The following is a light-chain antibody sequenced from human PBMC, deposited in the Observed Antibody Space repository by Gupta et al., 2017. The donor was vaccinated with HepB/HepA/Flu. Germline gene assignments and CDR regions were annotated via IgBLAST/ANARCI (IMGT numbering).Light chain of an antibody. CDR3: MQALQTPLT. Sequence: DIVMTQSLLSLPVTPGEPASISCRSSQRLLHSNGYNYLDWYLQKPGQSPQLLIYLGSNRASGVPDRFSGSGSGTDFTLKIIRVEAEDVGIYYCMQALQTPLTFGGGTKVEIK. J-gene: IGKJ4*01. CDR2: LGS. CDR1: QRLLHSNGYNY. V-gene: IGKV2-28*01.